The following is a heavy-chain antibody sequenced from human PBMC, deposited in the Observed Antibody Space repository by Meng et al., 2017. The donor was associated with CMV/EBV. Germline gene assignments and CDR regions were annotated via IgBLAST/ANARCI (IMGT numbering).Heavy chain of an antibody. Sequence: ASGFTCSSYWMHWVRQAPGKGLEWVSLINKDGSRTFYAGSVKGQFTIFRDNSKSSLYLQMDSLTTEDTAFYYCVKERYGTRWVSFDSWGHGTLVTVSS. D-gene: IGHD3-9*01. J-gene: IGHJ5*01. CDR1: GFTCSSYW. CDR3: VKERYGTRWVSFDS. V-gene: IGHV3-43*01. CDR2: INKDGSRT.